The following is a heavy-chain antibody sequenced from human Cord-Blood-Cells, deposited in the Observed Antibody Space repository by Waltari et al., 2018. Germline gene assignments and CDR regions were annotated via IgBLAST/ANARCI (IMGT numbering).Heavy chain of an antibody. D-gene: IGHD3-22*01. CDR1: GCSISSGSYY. Sequence: QVQLQESGPGLVKPSQTLSLTCTVSGCSISSGSYYWSWIRQPAGKGLEGIGYIYTRGRTNYNPPLKRRVTIAVDTAKNQFSLRRSSVTAADTAVYYWARALEVDSSGYYGYWGQGTLVTVSS. CDR2: IYTRGRT. CDR3: ARALEVDSSGYYGY. V-gene: IGHV4-61*09. J-gene: IGHJ4*02.